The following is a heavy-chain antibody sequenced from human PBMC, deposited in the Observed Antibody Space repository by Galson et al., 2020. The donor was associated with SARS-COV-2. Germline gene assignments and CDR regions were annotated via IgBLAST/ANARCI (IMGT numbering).Heavy chain of an antibody. CDR1: GFTFSSYG. J-gene: IGHJ6*02. V-gene: IGHV3-30*18. CDR3: AKDQYSSSWYWSGSGNDYYGMDV. CDR2: ISYDGSNK. D-gene: IGHD6-13*01. Sequence: GESLKISCAAPGFTFSSYGMHWVRQAPGKGLEWVAVISYDGSNKYYADSVKGRLTISRDNSKNTLYLQMNSLRPEDTAVYSCAKDQYSSSWYWSGSGNDYYGMDVGGQGTTVTVS.